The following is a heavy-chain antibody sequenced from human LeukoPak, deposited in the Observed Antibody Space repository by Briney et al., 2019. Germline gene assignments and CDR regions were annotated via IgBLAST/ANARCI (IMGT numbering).Heavy chain of an antibody. D-gene: IGHD5-12*01. V-gene: IGHV3-74*01. Sequence: SGGSLRLSCAASGFTFSSNWMHWVRQAPGKGLVWFSRINSDGSSTSYADSVKGRFTISRDNDKNTLYLQMNSLRAEDTAVYYCARDARGYSGYDYDYWGQGTLVTVSS. CDR2: INSDGSST. J-gene: IGHJ4*02. CDR3: ARDARGYSGYDYDY. CDR1: GFTFSSNW.